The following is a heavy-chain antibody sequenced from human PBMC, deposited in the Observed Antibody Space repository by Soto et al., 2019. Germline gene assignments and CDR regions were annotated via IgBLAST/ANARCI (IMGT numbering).Heavy chain of an antibody. CDR1: GYSFTSYW. V-gene: IGHV5-10-1*01. D-gene: IGHD4-4*01. CDR2: IDPSDSYT. J-gene: IGHJ6*02. CDR3: ARTATVTTFYYGMDV. Sequence: ESLKISCKGSGYSFTSYWISWVRQMPGKGLEWMGRIDPSDSYTNYSPSFQGHVTISADKSISTAYLQWSSLKASDTAMYYCARTATVTTFYYGMDVWGQGTTVTVSS.